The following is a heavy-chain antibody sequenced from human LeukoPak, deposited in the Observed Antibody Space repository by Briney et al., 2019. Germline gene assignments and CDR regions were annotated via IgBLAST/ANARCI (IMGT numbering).Heavy chain of an antibody. J-gene: IGHJ4*02. CDR1: GFTFSSYS. CDR3: ARDKNGGFVISLRPWDY. Sequence: PGGSLRLSCAASGFTFSSYSMNWVRQAPGEGREWVSSISSSSSHIYYADSVKGRLTLSRDNDKNSLYLQMNSLRAEDTAVYYCARDKNGGFVISLRPWDYWGQGTLVTVSS. D-gene: IGHD2/OR15-2a*01. CDR2: ISSSSSHI. V-gene: IGHV3-21*01.